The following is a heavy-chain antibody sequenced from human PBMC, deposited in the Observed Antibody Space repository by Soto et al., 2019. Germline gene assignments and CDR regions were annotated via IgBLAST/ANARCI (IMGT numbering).Heavy chain of an antibody. CDR1: GGSIRSYY. Sequence: QVQLQQSGPGLVKPSETLSLTCSVSGGSIRSYYWSWIRQSPEKGLEWIGYFYHSGNSNYNPSLKSRVTISVDTSKTQLSLSLRSVTAADTAVYFCARISSVDTYGYVNGGLDVWGQGTTVTVSS. CDR2: FYHSGNS. D-gene: IGHD5-18*01. V-gene: IGHV4-59*01. J-gene: IGHJ6*02. CDR3: ARISSVDTYGYVNGGLDV.